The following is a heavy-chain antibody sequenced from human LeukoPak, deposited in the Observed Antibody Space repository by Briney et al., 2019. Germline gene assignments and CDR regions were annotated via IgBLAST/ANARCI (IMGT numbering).Heavy chain of an antibody. Sequence: GASVKVSCKASGYTFTGYYIHWVRQAPGQGLEWMGRINPNSGGTNYAQKFQGRVTMTRDTSISTAYMELSRLRSDDTAVCYCAREFYPYYFDYWGQGTLVIVSS. J-gene: IGHJ4*02. V-gene: IGHV1-2*06. CDR2: INPNSGGT. CDR1: GYTFTGYY. CDR3: AREFYPYYFDY.